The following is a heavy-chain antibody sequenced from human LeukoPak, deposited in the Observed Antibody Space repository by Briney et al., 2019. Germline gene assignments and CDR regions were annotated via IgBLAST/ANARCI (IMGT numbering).Heavy chain of an antibody. D-gene: IGHD6-13*01. V-gene: IGHV4-61*02. Sequence: SETLSLTCTVSGGSISSGSYYWSWIRQPAGKGLEWIGRIYTSGSTNYNPSLKSRVTISVDTSKNQFSLKLSSVTAADTAVYYCARSRAQIAAAGTVWFDPWGQGTLVTVSS. CDR2: IYTSGST. CDR3: ARSRAQIAAAGTVWFDP. J-gene: IGHJ5*02. CDR1: GGSISSGSYY.